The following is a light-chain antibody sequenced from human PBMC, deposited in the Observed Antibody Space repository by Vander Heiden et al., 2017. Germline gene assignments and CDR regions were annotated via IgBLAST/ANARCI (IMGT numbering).Light chain of an antibody. CDR2: GGS. J-gene: IGKJ4*01. V-gene: IGKV3-20*01. CDR1: QSVSTNY. Sequence: VLTQSPGTLSMSPGEQATLSCRASQSVSTNYLAWYQQKPGQAPRLLISGGSKRASGIPDRFTGSGSGTDFTLTISRLEPEDFAVYFCQQCGNSPPTFGGGTKVEIK. CDR3: QQCGNSPPT.